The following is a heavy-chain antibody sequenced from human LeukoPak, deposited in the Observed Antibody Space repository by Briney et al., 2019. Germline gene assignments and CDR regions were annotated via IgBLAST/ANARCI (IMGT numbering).Heavy chain of an antibody. D-gene: IGHD6-6*01. CDR2: ISSSSITI. CDR1: GFTFSSYS. Sequence: PGGSLRLSCAASGFTFSSYSLNWVRQAPGKGLEWVSFISSSSITIYYADSVKGRFTISRDNAKNSLYLQMNSLRAEDTAVYYCARIGYSSSSMDYWGQGTLVTVSS. V-gene: IGHV3-48*04. CDR3: ARIGYSSSSMDY. J-gene: IGHJ4*02.